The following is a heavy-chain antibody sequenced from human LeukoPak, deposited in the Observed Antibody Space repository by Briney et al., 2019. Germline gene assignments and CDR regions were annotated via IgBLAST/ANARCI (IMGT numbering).Heavy chain of an antibody. J-gene: IGHJ4*02. CDR1: GYTFTSYA. CDR2: INAGNGNT. Sequence: ASATVSCTASGYTFTSYAMHWVRQAPGQRLEWMGWINAGNGNTKYSQKFQGRVTITRDTSASTAYMELSSLRSEDTAVYYCAVYSGSYLGFDYWGQGTLVTVSS. D-gene: IGHD1-26*01. V-gene: IGHV1-3*01. CDR3: AVYSGSYLGFDY.